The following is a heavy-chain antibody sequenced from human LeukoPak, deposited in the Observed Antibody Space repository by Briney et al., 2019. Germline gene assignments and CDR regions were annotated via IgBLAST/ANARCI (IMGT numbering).Heavy chain of an antibody. V-gene: IGHV3-23*01. D-gene: IGHD6-19*01. CDR3: SKLSSDWFNDY. CDR1: GFSFSSFG. CDR2: VSGGGDST. J-gene: IGHJ4*02. Sequence: PGGSLRLSCAASGFSFSSFGMHWVRQAPGKGLEWVSAVSGGGDSTYYADSVKGRFTISRDNSRNTVYLQMSSLRAEDTAIYYCSKLSSDWFNDYWGQGALVTVSS.